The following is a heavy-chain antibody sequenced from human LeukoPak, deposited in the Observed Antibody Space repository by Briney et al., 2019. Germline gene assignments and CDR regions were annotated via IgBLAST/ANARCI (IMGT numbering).Heavy chain of an antibody. V-gene: IGHV3-74*01. CDR1: GFTFSSYW. J-gene: IGHJ4*02. D-gene: IGHD2-15*01. CDR2: ISSDGSST. CDR3: ARGPGYCSGGSCYKDFDY. Sequence: GGSLRLSCAASGFTFSSYWMHWVRQAPGKGLVWVSRISSDGSSTSYADSVKGRFTISRDNAKNTLYLQMNSLRAEDTAVYYCARGPGYCSGGSCYKDFDYWGQGTLVTVSS.